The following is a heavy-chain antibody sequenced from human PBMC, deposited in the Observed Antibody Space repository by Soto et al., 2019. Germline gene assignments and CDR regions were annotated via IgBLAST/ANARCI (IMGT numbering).Heavy chain of an antibody. CDR1: GCTFRNYA. D-gene: IGHD6-19*01. J-gene: IGHJ5*02. CDR2: IHGRGGSA. Sequence: EVPLLESGGGLVQPGGYLSLSWAGSGCTFRNYAMSRVRQAPGQELEWVSDIHGRGGSAYYADSVKGRFTVSRDDSKNTLDLQMRILRVDDTALYYCAKDAVAGNGEWDWFDHWCQGTLVTV. CDR3: AKDAVAGNGEWDWFDH. V-gene: IGHV3-23*01.